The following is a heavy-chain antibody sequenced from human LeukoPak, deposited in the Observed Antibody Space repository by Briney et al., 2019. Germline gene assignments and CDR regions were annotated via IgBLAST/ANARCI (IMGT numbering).Heavy chain of an antibody. CDR1: GFTFSDSY. V-gene: IGHV3-11*01. Sequence: GGSLRLSCAASGFTFSDSYMSWIRQAPGEGLDWLACISSSGHTIYYAESVRGRFTISRDNAKNPLYLQLNSLRPEDTAVYYCAQTGRNNYFDSWGQGTLVTVSS. CDR3: AQTGRNNYFDS. CDR2: ISSSGHTI. J-gene: IGHJ5*01.